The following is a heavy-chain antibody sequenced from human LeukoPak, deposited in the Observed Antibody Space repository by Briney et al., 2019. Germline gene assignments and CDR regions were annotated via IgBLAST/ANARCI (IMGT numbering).Heavy chain of an antibody. D-gene: IGHD3-3*01. Sequence: PSETLSLTCAVSGGSISSSNWWSWVRQPPGKGLEWIGEIYHSGSTNYNPSLKSRVTISVDKSKNQFSLKLSSVTAADTAVYYCARSGGGSTDFWSGYYTGYFQHWGQGTLVTVSS. CDR1: GGSISSSNW. V-gene: IGHV4-4*02. CDR3: ARSGGGSTDFWSGYYTGYFQH. CDR2: IYHSGST. J-gene: IGHJ1*01.